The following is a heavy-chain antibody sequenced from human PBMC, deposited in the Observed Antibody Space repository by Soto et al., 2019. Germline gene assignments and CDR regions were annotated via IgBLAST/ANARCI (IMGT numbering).Heavy chain of an antibody. J-gene: IGHJ4*02. CDR1: GYTFTSYA. Sequence: QVQLVQSGAEVKKPGASVKVSCKASGYTFTSYAMHCVRQAPGQRLEWMGGINAGNGNTKYSQKFQGRVTITRDTSESTAYMELSSLRSEDTAVYYCARGLVGATLDYWGQGTLVTVSS. V-gene: IGHV1-3*01. CDR3: ARGLVGATLDY. D-gene: IGHD1-26*01. CDR2: INAGNGNT.